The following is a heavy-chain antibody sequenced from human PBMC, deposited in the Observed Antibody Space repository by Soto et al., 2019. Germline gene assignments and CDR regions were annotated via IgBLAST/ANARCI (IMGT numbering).Heavy chain of an antibody. Sequence: QVQLVESGGGVVQPGRSLRLSCAASGFTFSSYGMHWVRQAPGKGLEWVAVISYDGSNKYYADSGKGRFTISRDNSKNTLYLQMNSLRAEDTAVYYCAKDRDDSSGSSFDYWGQGTLVTVSS. J-gene: IGHJ4*02. CDR3: AKDRDDSSGSSFDY. CDR2: ISYDGSNK. CDR1: GFTFSSYG. D-gene: IGHD3-22*01. V-gene: IGHV3-30*18.